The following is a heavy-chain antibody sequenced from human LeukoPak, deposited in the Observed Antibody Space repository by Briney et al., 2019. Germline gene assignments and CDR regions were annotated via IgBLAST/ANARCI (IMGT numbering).Heavy chain of an antibody. J-gene: IGHJ4*02. Sequence: SETLSLTCAVYGGSFSGYYWSCIRQTPGKGLEWIGEINHSGSTNYNPSLKSRVTISVDTSKNQFSLKLSSVTAADTAVYYCARVNGLPYYFDYWGQGTLFTVSS. CDR2: INHSGST. V-gene: IGHV4-34*01. CDR3: ARVNGLPYYFDY. CDR1: GGSFSGYY. D-gene: IGHD3-16*01.